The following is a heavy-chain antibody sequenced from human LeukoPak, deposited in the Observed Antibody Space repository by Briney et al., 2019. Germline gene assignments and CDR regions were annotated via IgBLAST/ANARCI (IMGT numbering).Heavy chain of an antibody. V-gene: IGHV1-2*02. Sequence: ASVKVSCKASGYTLTGYYMHWVRQAPGQGLEWMGWINPNSGGTNYAQKFQGRVTMTRDTSISTAYMELSRLRSDDTAVYYCARGRYGSGSYYTFDYWGQGTLVTVSS. J-gene: IGHJ4*02. CDR2: INPNSGGT. CDR1: GYTLTGYY. CDR3: ARGRYGSGSYYTFDY. D-gene: IGHD3-10*01.